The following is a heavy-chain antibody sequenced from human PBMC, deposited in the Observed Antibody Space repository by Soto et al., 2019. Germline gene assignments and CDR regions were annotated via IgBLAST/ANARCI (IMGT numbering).Heavy chain of an antibody. V-gene: IGHV3-15*01. Sequence: GSFVRRSSVALGGSLINAWMSWVRQAAGKGLEWVGRIKSKTDGGTTDYAAPVKGRFTISRDDSKNTLYLQMNSLKTEDTAVYYCTTDPGELLWFGELLSAFDYWGQGTLFPVS. J-gene: IGHJ4*02. CDR1: GGSLINAW. D-gene: IGHD3-10*01. CDR2: IKSKTDGGTT. CDR3: TTDPGELLWFGELLSAFDY.